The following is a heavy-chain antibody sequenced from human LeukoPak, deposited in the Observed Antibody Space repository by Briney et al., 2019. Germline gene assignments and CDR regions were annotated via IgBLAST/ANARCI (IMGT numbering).Heavy chain of an antibody. CDR1: GFTFSSYS. D-gene: IGHD3-10*01. Sequence: PGGSLRLSCAASGFTFSSYSMNWVRQAPGKGLEWVSAISGSGGSTYYADSVKGRFTISRDNSKNTLYLQMNSLRAEDTAVYYCAKARSGSYSRAYFDYWGQGTLVTVSS. V-gene: IGHV3-23*01. CDR2: ISGSGGST. CDR3: AKARSGSYSRAYFDY. J-gene: IGHJ4*02.